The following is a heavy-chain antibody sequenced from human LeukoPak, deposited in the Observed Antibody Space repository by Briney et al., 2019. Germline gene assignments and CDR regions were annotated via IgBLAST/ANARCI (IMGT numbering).Heavy chain of an antibody. CDR3: ARAAEYSNSSRSYYFDY. CDR1: GGSISSYY. Sequence: SETLSLTCTVSGGSISSYYWSWIRQPPGKGLEWIRRIYTSGSTNYNPSLKSRVTISVDTSKNQFSLKLSSVTAADTAVYYCARAAEYSNSSRSYYFDYWGQGTLVTVSS. D-gene: IGHD6-6*01. J-gene: IGHJ4*02. V-gene: IGHV4-4*08. CDR2: IYTSGST.